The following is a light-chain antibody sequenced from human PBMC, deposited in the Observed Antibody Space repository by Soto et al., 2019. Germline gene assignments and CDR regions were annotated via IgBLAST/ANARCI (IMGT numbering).Light chain of an antibody. J-gene: IGLJ1*01. CDR2: HAS. V-gene: IGLV3-21*02. CDR3: QVWDSSSDHLYL. CDR1: NIGSKS. Sequence: SYELTQPPSVSVAPGQTARITCGGNNIGSKSVHWYQQKPGQAPLLVVYHASDRPSWLPQRFSGSNSGNTATLTISRVEAGDEAVYYCQVWDSSSDHLYLFGPGTQSAVL.